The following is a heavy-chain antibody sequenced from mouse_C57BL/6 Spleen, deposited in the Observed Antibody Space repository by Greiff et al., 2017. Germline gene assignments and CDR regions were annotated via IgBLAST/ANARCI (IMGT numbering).Heavy chain of an antibody. CDR2: IYPRSGNT. D-gene: IGHD1-1*01. CDR1: GYTFTSYG. CDR3: ARPSMTTGVATDYFDY. V-gene: IGHV1-81*01. Sequence: QVQLQQSGAELARPGASVKLSCKASGYTFTSYGISWVKQRTGQGLEWIGEIYPRSGNTYYNEKFKGKATLTADKSSSTAYMELRSLTSEDSAGYCCARPSMTTGVATDYFDYWCHGATLTVCS. J-gene: IGHJ2*01.